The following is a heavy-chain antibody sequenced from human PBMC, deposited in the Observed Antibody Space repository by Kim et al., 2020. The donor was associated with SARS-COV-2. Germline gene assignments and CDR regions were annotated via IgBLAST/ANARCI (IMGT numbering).Heavy chain of an antibody. J-gene: IGHJ4*02. CDR3: ARGRIAAVPVDFDY. D-gene: IGHD6-13*01. V-gene: IGHV3-13*01. CDR2: IGTAGDT. Sequence: GGSLRLSCAASGFTFSSYDMHWVRQATGKGLEWVSAIGTAGDTYYPGSVKGRFTISRENAKNSLYLQMNSLRAGDTAVYYCARGRIAAVPVDFDYWGQGTLVTVSS. CDR1: GFTFSSYD.